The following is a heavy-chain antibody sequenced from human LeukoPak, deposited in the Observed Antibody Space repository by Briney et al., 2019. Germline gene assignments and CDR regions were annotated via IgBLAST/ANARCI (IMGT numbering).Heavy chain of an antibody. CDR2: IYHSGST. CDR3: ARGGGDYGWGIYGVFDI. J-gene: IGHJ3*02. Sequence: PSETLSLTCTVSGGSISSGGYSWSWIRQPPGKGLEWIGYIYHSGSTYYNPSLKSRVTISVDRSKNQFSLKLSSVTAADTAVYYCARGGGDYGWGIYGVFDIWGQGTRVTVSS. D-gene: IGHD3-10*01. V-gene: IGHV4-30-2*01. CDR1: GGSISSGGYS.